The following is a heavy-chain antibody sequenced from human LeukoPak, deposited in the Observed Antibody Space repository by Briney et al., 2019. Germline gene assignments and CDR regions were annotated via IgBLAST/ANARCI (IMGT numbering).Heavy chain of an antibody. CDR2: IYPGDSDT. J-gene: IGHJ4*02. CDR3: ARETAGTFHFDG. CDR1: GYTFTSYW. Sequence: GESLKISCKGSGYTFTSYWIGWVRQMPGKAPEWMGIIYPGDSDTRYSPSFQGQVTISADKSIRTAYLQWSSLKASDTAIYYCARETAGTFHFDGWGQGTLVTVSS. V-gene: IGHV5-51*01. D-gene: IGHD6-13*01.